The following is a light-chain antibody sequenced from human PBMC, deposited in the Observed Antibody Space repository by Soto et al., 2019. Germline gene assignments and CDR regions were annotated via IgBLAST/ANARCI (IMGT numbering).Light chain of an antibody. Sequence: QPVLTQPASVSGSLGQSITISCTGTSSDVGGYNYVSWYQQHPGKDPKVVIFEVTKRPSGVSSRFSGSKSGNTASLTVSGLQAEDEGDYYCSSYTSSSTVLLGGGTKLTVL. CDR1: SSDVGGYNY. J-gene: IGLJ2*01. CDR2: EVT. V-gene: IGLV2-14*01. CDR3: SSYTSSSTVL.